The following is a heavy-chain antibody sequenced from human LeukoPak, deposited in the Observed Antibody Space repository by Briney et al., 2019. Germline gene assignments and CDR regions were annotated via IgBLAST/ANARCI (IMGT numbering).Heavy chain of an antibody. CDR3: ARGGGLLIFDY. CDR2: IYHSGST. D-gene: IGHD2-21*02. J-gene: IGHJ4*02. CDR1: GGSISSGGYS. V-gene: IGHV4-30-2*01. Sequence: SETLSLTCAVSGGSISSGGYSWSWIRQPPGKGLEWIGYIYHSGSTYYNPSLKSRVTISVDRSKSQFSLKLSSVTAADTAVYYCARGGGLLIFDYWGQGTLVTVSS.